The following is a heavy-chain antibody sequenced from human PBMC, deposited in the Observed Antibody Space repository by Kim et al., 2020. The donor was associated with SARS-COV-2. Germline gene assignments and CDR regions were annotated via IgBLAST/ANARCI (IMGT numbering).Heavy chain of an antibody. CDR3: ASPSYSSGRYLVN. CDR2: IGATSDIT. J-gene: IGHJ1*01. Sequence: GGSLRLSCAASGFTFSNYAMSWVRQAPGKGLEWVSAIGATSDITYYADSVRGRFTISRDNSKNTLYLQVDSLRAEDTAVYYCASPSYSSGRYLVNGGQGT. CDR1: GFTFSNYA. D-gene: IGHD6-19*01. V-gene: IGHV3-23*01.